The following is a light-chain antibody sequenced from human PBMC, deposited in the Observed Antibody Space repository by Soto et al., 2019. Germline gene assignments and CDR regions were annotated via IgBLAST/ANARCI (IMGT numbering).Light chain of an antibody. Sequence: EIVLTQSPGTLSLSPGERATLSCRASQSVPKNYLAWYQQKPGQAPSLLIYGPSSRATGIPDRFSGSGSGTDFTLSISRLEPEDFAVYYCPQYATSPQTFGQGNKVEIK. V-gene: IGKV3-20*01. CDR1: QSVPKNY. CDR3: PQYATSPQT. CDR2: GPS. J-gene: IGKJ1*01.